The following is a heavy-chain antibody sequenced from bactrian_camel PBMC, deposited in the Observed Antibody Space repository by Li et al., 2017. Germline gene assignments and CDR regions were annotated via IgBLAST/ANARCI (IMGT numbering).Heavy chain of an antibody. D-gene: IGHD2*01. J-gene: IGHJ6*01. Sequence: VQLVESGGGLVQPGGSLRLSCAASDSTYDRGYCMAWFRQAPGKGLEWVSRITPSGTTDYADSVKGRFTISRDNTKNTLYLQLNSLKTEDTAMYYCTKHRVGGRTVDTDDFDFGYWGQGTQVTVS. CDR1: DSTYDRGYC. CDR3: TKHRVGGRTVDTDDFDFGY. V-gene: IGHV3S1*01. CDR2: ITPSGTT.